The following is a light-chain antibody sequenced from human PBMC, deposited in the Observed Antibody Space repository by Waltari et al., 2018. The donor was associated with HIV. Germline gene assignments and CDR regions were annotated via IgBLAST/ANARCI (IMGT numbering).Light chain of an antibody. CDR2: AAS. J-gene: IGKJ4*01. CDR3: QQANSFPLT. CDR1: QNISRW. Sequence: DIQMTQFPPSVSASIGDRVNLTCRASQNISRWLAWYQQKPGKAPKLLIHAASSLQGEVPSRFSGSGSGTDFALTISSLQPEEFAIYFCQQANSFPLTFGGGTMVEIK. V-gene: IGKV1-12*01.